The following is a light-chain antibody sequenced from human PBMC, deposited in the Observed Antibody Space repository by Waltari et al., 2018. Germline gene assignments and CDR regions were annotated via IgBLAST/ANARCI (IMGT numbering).Light chain of an antibody. V-gene: IGKV4-1*01. J-gene: IGKJ1*01. CDR3: QQYYSFPPT. Sequence: VVPQSPASLPVSLGDRATLPCKSGQSVLHSSNNKNYLAWYQKKPGQPPKLLICGASTRESGVPDRFSGSGCGTDFTLTISNLQPADVAVYYCQQYYSFPPTVGQGTKVEIK. CDR2: GAS. CDR1: QSVLHSSNNKNY.